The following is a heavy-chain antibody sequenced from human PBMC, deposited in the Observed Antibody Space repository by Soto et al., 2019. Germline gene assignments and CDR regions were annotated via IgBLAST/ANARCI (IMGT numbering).Heavy chain of an antibody. D-gene: IGHD5-18*01. Sequence: LRLSCAASGFTFSSYAMSWVRQAPGKGLEWVSAISGGGGSTYYADSVKGRFTISRDNSKNTLYLQMNSLRAEDTAVYYCAKEMGYSYGYYYYYGMDVWGQGTTVTVSS. CDR1: GFTFSSYA. V-gene: IGHV3-23*01. CDR2: ISGGGGST. CDR3: AKEMGYSYGYYYYYGMDV. J-gene: IGHJ6*02.